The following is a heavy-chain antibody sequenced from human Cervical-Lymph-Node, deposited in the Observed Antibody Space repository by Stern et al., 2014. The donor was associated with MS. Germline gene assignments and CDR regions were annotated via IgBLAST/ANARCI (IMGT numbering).Heavy chain of an antibody. J-gene: IGHJ5*02. Sequence: QVQLVQSGAEVKKPGASVKVSCKASGYTFTSYYMHWVRQAPGQGLEWMGIINPSGGSTSYAQKFQGRVTMTRDTSTSTGYMELSSLRSEDTAVYYCARDRVIAVAGTYNWFDPWGQGTLVTVSS. V-gene: IGHV1-46*01. CDR2: INPSGGST. D-gene: IGHD6-19*01. CDR1: GYTFTSYY. CDR3: ARDRVIAVAGTYNWFDP.